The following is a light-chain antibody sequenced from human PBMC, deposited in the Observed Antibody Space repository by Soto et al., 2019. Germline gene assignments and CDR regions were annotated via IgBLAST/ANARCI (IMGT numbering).Light chain of an antibody. CDR1: SSDVGGYNS. CDR2: DVT. V-gene: IGLV2-14*01. J-gene: IGLJ1*01. CDR3: SSFTSSITYV. Sequence: SVLAQPASVSGSPGQSITISCTGTSSDVGGYNSVSWYRQDPGKAPKLMIYDVTNRPSGVSNRFSGSKSGNTASLTISGLQAEDEADYYCSSFTSSITYVFGTGTKVTV.